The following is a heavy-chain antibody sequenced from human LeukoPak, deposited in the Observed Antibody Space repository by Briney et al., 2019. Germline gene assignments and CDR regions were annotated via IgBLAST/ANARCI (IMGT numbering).Heavy chain of an antibody. D-gene: IGHD3-10*01. J-gene: IGHJ4*02. V-gene: IGHV4-31*03. CDR2: IYYSGST. CDR1: GGSISSGGYY. CDR3: ARGAVLAGSRD. Sequence: PSETLSLTCTVSGGSISSGGYYWSWIRQHPGKGLEWIGYIYYSGSTYYNPSLKSRVTISVDTSKNQFSLKLSSVTAADTAVYYCARGAVLAGSRDWGQGTLVTVSS.